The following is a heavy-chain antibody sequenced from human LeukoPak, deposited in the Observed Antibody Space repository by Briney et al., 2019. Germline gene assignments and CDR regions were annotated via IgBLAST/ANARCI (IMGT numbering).Heavy chain of an antibody. D-gene: IGHD2-15*01. V-gene: IGHV4-59*08. J-gene: IGHJ2*01. CDR2: IYYSVST. CDR3: ARRVRAYCSGGSCYDDWYFDL. Sequence: SETLSLTCSVSGGSISSYYWSWIRQPPGKGLECIGYIYYSVSTNYNPSLKSRVTISVDTSKNHFSLNLSSVTAADTAVYYCARRVRAYCSGGSCYDDWYFDLWGRGTLVTVSS. CDR1: GGSISSYY.